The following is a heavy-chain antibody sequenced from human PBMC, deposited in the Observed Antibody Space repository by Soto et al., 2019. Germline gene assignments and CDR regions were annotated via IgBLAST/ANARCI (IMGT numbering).Heavy chain of an antibody. V-gene: IGHV3-48*02. CDR3: ARGRVGTAYFDY. D-gene: IGHD2-21*02. J-gene: IGHJ4*02. Sequence: PGGSLRLSCAASGFTFTSSSMNWVRQAPGKGLEWISYITSSSTTIYYADSVKGRFTISRDNAKNSVYLQLNSLRDEDTALYYCARGRVGTAYFDYWGQGALVTASS. CDR2: ITSSSTTI. CDR1: GFTFTSSS.